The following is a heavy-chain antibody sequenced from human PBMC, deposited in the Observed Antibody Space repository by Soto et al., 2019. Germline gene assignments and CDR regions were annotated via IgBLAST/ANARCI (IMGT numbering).Heavy chain of an antibody. CDR1: GFTFGSYW. J-gene: IGHJ6*02. V-gene: IGHV3-74*01. CDR2: IDNDGSST. CDR3: ARGRPYGMDV. Sequence: EVQLVESGGGLVQPGGSLRVSCAASGFTFGSYWMNWVRQAPGKGLVWVSRIDNDGSSTTYADSVKGRFTTSRDNAKNTLYLQMSSLRVEDTAVYYCARGRPYGMDVWGQGTTVTVSS.